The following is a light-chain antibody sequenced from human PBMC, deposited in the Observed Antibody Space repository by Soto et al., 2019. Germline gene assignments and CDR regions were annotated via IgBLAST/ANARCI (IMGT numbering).Light chain of an antibody. Sequence: QSALTQPASVSGSPGQSITISCTGTSSDVGSYNLVSWYQQHPGKAPKLMIYEGSKRPSGVSNRFSGSKSGNTASLTISGLQAEDEADYSCCSYAGSSTPYVFGPGTKVTVL. CDR1: SSDVGSYNL. J-gene: IGLJ1*01. CDR2: EGS. V-gene: IGLV2-23*01. CDR3: CSYAGSSTPYV.